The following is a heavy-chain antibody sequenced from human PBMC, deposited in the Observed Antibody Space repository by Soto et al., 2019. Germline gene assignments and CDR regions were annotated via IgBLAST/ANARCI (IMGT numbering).Heavy chain of an antibody. CDR1: GGTFSSYA. CDR3: AITAAGSVRYYYYGMDV. CDR2: IIPIFGTA. V-gene: IGHV1-69*01. J-gene: IGHJ6*02. D-gene: IGHD6-13*01. Sequence: QVQLVQSGAEVKKPGSSVKVSCKASGGTFSSYAISWVRQAPGQGLEWMGGIIPIFGTANYAQKFQGRVTITADESTSTAYMELSSLRSEDTAVYYCAITAAGSVRYYYYGMDVWGQGTTVTVSS.